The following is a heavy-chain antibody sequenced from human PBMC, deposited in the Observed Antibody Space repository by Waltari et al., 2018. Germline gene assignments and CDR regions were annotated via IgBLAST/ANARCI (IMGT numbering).Heavy chain of an antibody. D-gene: IGHD3-10*01. CDR1: GGSISSSSYY. J-gene: IGHJ4*02. CDR3: ARHWRAGVLFDY. V-gene: IGHV4-39*01. CDR2: IYYSGST. Sequence: QLQLQESGPGLVKPSETLSLTCTVSGGSISSSSYYWGWIRQPPGKGLEWMGSIYYSGSTYYNPSLKSRVTISVDTSKNQFSLKLSSVTAADTAVYYCARHWRAGVLFDYWGQGTLVTVSS.